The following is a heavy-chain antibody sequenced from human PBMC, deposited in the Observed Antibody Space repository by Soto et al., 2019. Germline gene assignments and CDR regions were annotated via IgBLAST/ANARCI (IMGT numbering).Heavy chain of an antibody. CDR2: IDWDDNT. Sequence: VSGPTLVNPTQTLTLTCTFSGFSLTTNGMCLSWIRQPPGKALEWLALIDWDDNTYYSTSLNNRLTLSKDTSKNQVVLLVRHMGPVDTATYYCARIPCGNYYTENFFDPWGQGISVTVSS. V-gene: IGHV2-70*01. CDR3: ARIPCGNYYTENFFDP. D-gene: IGHD3-22*01. CDR1: GFSLTTNGMC. J-gene: IGHJ5*02.